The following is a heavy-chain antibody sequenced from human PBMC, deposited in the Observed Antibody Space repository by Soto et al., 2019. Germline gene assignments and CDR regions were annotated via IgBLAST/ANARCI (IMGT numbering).Heavy chain of an antibody. V-gene: IGHV3-30*18. D-gene: IGHD3-3*01. CDR3: AKSHYDFWSGYEYYFDY. J-gene: IGHJ4*02. CDR2: ISYDGSNK. CDR1: GFTFSSYG. Sequence: SLRLSCTASGFTFSSYGMHWVRQTPGKGLEWVAVISYDGSNKYYADSVKGRFTISRDNSKNTLYLQMNSLRVEDTAVYHCAKSHYDFWSGYEYYFDYWGQGALVTVSS.